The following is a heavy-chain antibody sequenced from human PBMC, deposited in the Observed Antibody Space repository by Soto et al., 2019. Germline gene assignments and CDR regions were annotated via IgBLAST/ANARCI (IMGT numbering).Heavy chain of an antibody. V-gene: IGHV5-51*01. CDR2: IYPGDSDT. Sequence: PGESLKISCKGSGYSFTSYWIGWVRQMPGKGLEWMGIIYPGDSDTRYSPSFQGQVTISADKSISTAYLQWSSLKASDTAMYYCARHMMDDIVATIFDYWGQGTLVTVSS. CDR1: GYSFTSYW. J-gene: IGHJ4*02. CDR3: ARHMMDDIVATIFDY. D-gene: IGHD5-12*01.